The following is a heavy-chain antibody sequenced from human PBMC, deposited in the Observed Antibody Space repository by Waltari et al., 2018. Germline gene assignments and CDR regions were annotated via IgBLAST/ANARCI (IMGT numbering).Heavy chain of an antibody. J-gene: IGHJ6*03. D-gene: IGHD3-3*01. CDR1: GYTFTDNY. V-gene: IGHV1-2*02. CDR3: ARGDPSVYYTSHMDV. CDR2: INPNNGGT. Sequence: QVQLVQSGAEVKKPGASVKVSCKASGYTFTDNYMHWVRQAPGQGLEWMVWINPNNGGTNYAQKCQGRVTMTRDTSISTAFMDLSRLKSDDTAVYFCARGDPSVYYTSHMDVWGKGTTVTVSS.